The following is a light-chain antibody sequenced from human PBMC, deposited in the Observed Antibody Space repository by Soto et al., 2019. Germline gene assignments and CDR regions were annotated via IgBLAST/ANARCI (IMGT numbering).Light chain of an antibody. CDR1: QSVSTY. CDR2: DAS. CDR3: QQRSNWPHT. J-gene: IGKJ4*01. V-gene: IGKV3-11*01. Sequence: EIVLTQSPATLSLSPGERATLSCRASQSVSTYLAWYQQKSGQAPRLLIYDASNRATGIPARFSGSGSGTDFTLTISSLEPEDFAVYYCQQRSNWPHTFGGGTKVDIK.